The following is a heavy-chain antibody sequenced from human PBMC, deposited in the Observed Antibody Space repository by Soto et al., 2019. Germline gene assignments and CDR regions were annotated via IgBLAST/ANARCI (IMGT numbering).Heavy chain of an antibody. CDR1: GFTFSSNS. CDR3: ARVIARPLGYYAMDA. Sequence: LGWSLRLSCAASGFTFSSNSMNWVRQAPGKGLEWVSSISSSSGYIYYADSVKGRFTISRDNAKNSLYMQMKSLRAEDTAVYYSARVIARPLGYYAMDAGGQWTTVTLS. J-gene: IGHJ6*02. CDR2: ISSSSGYI. D-gene: IGHD6-13*01. V-gene: IGHV3-21*01.